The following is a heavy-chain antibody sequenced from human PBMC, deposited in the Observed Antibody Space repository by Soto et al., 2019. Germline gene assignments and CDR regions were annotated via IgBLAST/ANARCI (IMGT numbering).Heavy chain of an antibody. V-gene: IGHV4-4*02. Sequence: SETLSLTCAVSSGSISSSNWWSWVRLPPGKGLEWIGEIYHRGSTNYNPSLKSRVTISVDKSKNQFSMKLSSVTAADTAVYYCAQCGGYCISTSCSEGYYCYYMNVWGRETTVTASS. CDR2: IYHRGST. J-gene: IGHJ6*03. CDR3: AQCGGYCISTSCSEGYYCYYMNV. CDR1: SGSISSSNW. D-gene: IGHD2-2*01.